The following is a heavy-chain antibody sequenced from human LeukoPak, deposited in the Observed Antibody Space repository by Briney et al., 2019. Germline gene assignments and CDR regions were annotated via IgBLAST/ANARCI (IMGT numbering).Heavy chain of an antibody. CDR3: ARGTRYKPYDY. CDR1: GGSFSGYY. J-gene: IGHJ4*02. V-gene: IGHV4-34*01. D-gene: IGHD5-18*01. Sequence: SETLSLTCAVYGGSFSGYYWSWIRQPPGKGLEWIGEINHSGSTNYNPSLKSRVTISVDTSKNQFSLKLSSVTAADTAVYYCARGTRYKPYDYWGQGTLVTVSS. CDR2: INHSGST.